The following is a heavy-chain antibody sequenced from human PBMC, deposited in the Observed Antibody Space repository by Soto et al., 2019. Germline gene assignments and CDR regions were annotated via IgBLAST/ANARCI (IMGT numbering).Heavy chain of an antibody. CDR2: IKTKNDGETT. D-gene: IGHD6-19*01. CDR1: GFTFSKAW. V-gene: IGHV3-15*01. J-gene: IGHJ3*01. CDR3: TTDARQWVSALEL. Sequence: PGGSLRLSCAASGFTFSKAWMTWVRQAPGKGLEWVGHIKTKNDGETTDNAAPVKGRFTISRDDSKNTLYLQMNSLKTEDTAVYYCTTDARQWVSALELSGQGTMVTVSS.